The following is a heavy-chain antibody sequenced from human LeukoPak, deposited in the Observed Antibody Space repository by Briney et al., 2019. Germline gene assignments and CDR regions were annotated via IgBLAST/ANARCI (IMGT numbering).Heavy chain of an antibody. D-gene: IGHD2-2*01. CDR3: AGGYAYDAFDI. Sequence: SETLSLTCAVYGGSFSGYYWSWIRQPPGKGLEWIGYIYYSGSTNYNPSLKSRVTISVDTSKNQFSLKLSSVTAADTAVYYCAGGYAYDAFDIWGQGTMVTVSS. J-gene: IGHJ3*02. V-gene: IGHV4-59*01. CDR1: GGSFSGYY. CDR2: IYYSGST.